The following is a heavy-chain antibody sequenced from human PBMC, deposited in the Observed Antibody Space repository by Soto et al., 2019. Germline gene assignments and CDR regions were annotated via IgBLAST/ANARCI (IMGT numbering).Heavy chain of an antibody. V-gene: IGHV3-23*01. D-gene: IGHD3-10*01. CDR1: GFTFSSYA. CDR3: AKEINYYGSGSYFDY. J-gene: IGHJ4*02. CDR2: VSGSGGST. Sequence: PGGSLRLSCAASGFTFSSYAMSWVRQAPGKGLEWVSAVSGSGGSTYYADSVKGRFTISRDNSKNTLYLQMNSLRAEDTAVYYCAKEINYYGSGSYFDYWGQGTLVTVSS.